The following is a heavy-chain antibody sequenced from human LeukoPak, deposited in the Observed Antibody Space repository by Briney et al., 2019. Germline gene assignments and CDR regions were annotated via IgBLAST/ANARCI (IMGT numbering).Heavy chain of an antibody. CDR1: GGSISSYY. J-gene: IGHJ5*02. D-gene: IGHD6-19*01. CDR2: IYTSGST. Sequence: SETLSLTCTVSGGSISSYYWSWIRQPAGKGLKWIGRIYTSGSTNYNPSLKSRVTMSVDTSKNQFSLRLSSVTAADTAVYYCARDGQWLVQRYNWFDPWGQGTLVTVSS. CDR3: ARDGQWLVQRYNWFDP. V-gene: IGHV4-4*07.